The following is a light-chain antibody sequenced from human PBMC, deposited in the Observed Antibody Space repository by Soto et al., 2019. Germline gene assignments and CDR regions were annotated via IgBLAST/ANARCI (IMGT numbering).Light chain of an antibody. J-gene: IGKJ3*01. V-gene: IGKV3-11*01. Sequence: EIVLTQSPATLSLSPGERATLSCRASQSVSSYLAWYQQKPGQAPRLLIYDASNRSTGIPARFSGSGSGTDFTLIIISLEPEDFAVYYCQQRSNWPRGTFGPGTKVDIK. CDR2: DAS. CDR1: QSVSSY. CDR3: QQRSNWPRGT.